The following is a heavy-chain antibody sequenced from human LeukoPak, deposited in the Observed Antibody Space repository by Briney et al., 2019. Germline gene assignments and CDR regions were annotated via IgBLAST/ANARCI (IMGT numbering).Heavy chain of an antibody. J-gene: IGHJ3*01. CDR2: LDTDSFT. CDR3: TKGTFDH. CDR1: GFTVSINY. Sequence: GGSLRLSCVGSGFTVSINYMSWVRPPPGRVLEWVSLLDTDSFTSYADSVKGLFTISTDSSKNTLYLQLTTLGAEDTAIYYCTKGTFDHWGQGTFVTVTS. V-gene: IGHV3-53*01.